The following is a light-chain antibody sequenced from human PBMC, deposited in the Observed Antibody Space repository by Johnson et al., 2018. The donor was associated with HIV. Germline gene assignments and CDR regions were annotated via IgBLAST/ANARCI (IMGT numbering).Light chain of an antibody. J-gene: IGLJ1*01. Sequence: QSVLTQPPSVSAAPGQKVTISCSGSSSNIGNNYVSWYQQLPGTAPKLLIYENNKRPSGIPDRFSGPKSGTSATLGITGLQTGDEADYYCGPWDSSLSAGVFGTGTKVTVL. V-gene: IGLV1-51*02. CDR3: GPWDSSLSAGV. CDR2: ENN. CDR1: SSNIGNNY.